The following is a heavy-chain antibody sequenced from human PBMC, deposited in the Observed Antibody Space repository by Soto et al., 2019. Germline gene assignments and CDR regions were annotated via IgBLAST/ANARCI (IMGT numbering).Heavy chain of an antibody. CDR1: GGSISSYY. CDR2: IYYSGST. CDR3: ARALILTGYYIHDAFDI. Sequence: SETLSLTCTVSGGSISSYYWSWIRQTPGKGLQYIGYIYYSGSTSYNPSLKSRVTISVDTSKNQFSLKLSSVTAADTAVYYCARALILTGYYIHDAFDIWGQGTMVTVSS. V-gene: IGHV4-59*01. J-gene: IGHJ3*02. D-gene: IGHD3-9*01.